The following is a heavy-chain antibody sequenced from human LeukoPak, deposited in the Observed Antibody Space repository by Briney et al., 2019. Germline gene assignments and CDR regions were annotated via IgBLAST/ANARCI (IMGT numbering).Heavy chain of an antibody. Sequence: PSETLSLTCAVSGYSISSGYYWGWIRQPPGKGLEWIGSIYHSGSTYYDPSLKSRVTISVDTSKNQFSLKLSSVTAADTAVYHCAGTYYDFWSGYQTSDYWGQGTLVTVSS. CDR3: AGTYYDFWSGYQTSDY. D-gene: IGHD3-3*01. J-gene: IGHJ4*02. CDR2: IYHSGST. V-gene: IGHV4-38-2*01. CDR1: GYSISSGYY.